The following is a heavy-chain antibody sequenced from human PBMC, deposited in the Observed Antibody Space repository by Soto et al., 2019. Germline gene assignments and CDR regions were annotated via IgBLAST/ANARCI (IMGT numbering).Heavy chain of an antibody. J-gene: IGHJ4*02. CDR3: AKAHPTYYDFWSGYYLFDY. V-gene: IGHV3-23*01. D-gene: IGHD3-3*01. CDR2: ISGSGGST. Sequence: PGGSLRLSCAASGFTFSSYAMSWVRQAPGKGLEWVSAISGSGGSTYYADSVKGRFTISRDNSKNTLYLQMNSLRAEDTAVYYCAKAHPTYYDFWSGYYLFDYWGQGTLVTVSS. CDR1: GFTFSSYA.